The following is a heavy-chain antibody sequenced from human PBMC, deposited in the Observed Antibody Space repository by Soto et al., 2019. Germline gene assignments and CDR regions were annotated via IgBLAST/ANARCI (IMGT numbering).Heavy chain of an antibody. D-gene: IGHD2-15*01. J-gene: IGHJ3*01. V-gene: IGHV3-7*01. CDR3: ARDRCSGGSCYRTYAFDL. Sequence: EVQLVESGGGLVQPGGSLRLSCAASGFTFSISWMNWVRQAPGKGLEWVAYISSDGTETNYVDSVRGRFTISRDNAKNSLYLQMNSLRVEDTAVYYCARDRCSGGSCYRTYAFDLWGRGTLVTVSS. CDR1: GFTFSISW. CDR2: ISSDGTET.